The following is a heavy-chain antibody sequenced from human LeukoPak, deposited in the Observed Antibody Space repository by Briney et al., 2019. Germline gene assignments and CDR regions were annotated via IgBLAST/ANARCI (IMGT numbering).Heavy chain of an antibody. Sequence: PSETLSLTCTVSGGSINSYYWSWIRQPPGKGLEWIGYIYYSGSTNYNPSLKSRVTISVDTSKNQFSLKLSSVTAADTAVYYCARIELRFLEWLFPKYGMDVWGQGTTVTVSS. CDR3: ARIELRFLEWLFPKYGMDV. J-gene: IGHJ6*02. CDR1: GGSINSYY. CDR2: IYYSGST. D-gene: IGHD3-3*01. V-gene: IGHV4-59*12.